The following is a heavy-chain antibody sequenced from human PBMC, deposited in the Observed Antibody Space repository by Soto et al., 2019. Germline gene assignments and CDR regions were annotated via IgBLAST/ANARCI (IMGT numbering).Heavy chain of an antibody. J-gene: IGHJ4*02. V-gene: IGHV4-39*01. CDR1: GGSISSATYY. CDR3: ARQATTSWSY. CDR2: IYYSGDT. Sequence: SETLSLTCTVSGGSISSATYYWGWIRQPPGKGLEWVGSIYYSGDTYYSPSLKSRVTISLDTSMNHFSLKLTSVSAADTAMYYCARQATTSWSYWGQG. D-gene: IGHD2-2*01.